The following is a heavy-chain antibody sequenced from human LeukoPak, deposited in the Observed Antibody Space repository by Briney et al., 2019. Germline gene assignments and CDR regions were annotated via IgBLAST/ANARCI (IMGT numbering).Heavy chain of an antibody. V-gene: IGHV4-34*01. J-gene: IGHJ6*03. D-gene: IGHD6-6*01. CDR3: ASLPGIAARPYYYYYYMDV. CDR2: INQSGST. CDR1: GGSFSGYY. Sequence: SETLSLTCAVYGGSFSGYYWSWIRQPPGKGLEWIGEINQSGSTNYNPSLKSRVTISVDTSKNQFSLKLSSVTAADTAVYYCASLPGIAARPYYYYYYMDVWGKGTTVTVSS.